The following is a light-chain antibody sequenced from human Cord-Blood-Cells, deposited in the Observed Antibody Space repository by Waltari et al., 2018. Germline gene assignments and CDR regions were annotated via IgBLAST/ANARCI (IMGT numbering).Light chain of an antibody. V-gene: IGKV3-20*01. CDR2: GTS. CDR3: QQEGSSPQT. CDR1: QSVSSSY. Sequence: ETVLTPSPGTLSLSPGARATLSCRASQSVSSSYFAWYQQKPVQAPRLLIYGTSSRATGIPDRFSGSGSGTDFTLTISRLEPEDFAVYYCQQEGSSPQTFGQGTKVEIK. J-gene: IGKJ1*01.